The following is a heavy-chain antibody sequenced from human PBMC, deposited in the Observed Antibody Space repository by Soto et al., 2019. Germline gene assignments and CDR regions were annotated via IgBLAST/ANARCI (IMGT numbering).Heavy chain of an antibody. CDR3: ARGSSSWYGGAVAGTFDY. D-gene: IGHD6-13*01. CDR2: IYHSGST. V-gene: IGHV4-59*12. Sequence: SETLSLTCSVSGGSISSSYWNWIRQPAGKGLEWIGYIYHSGSTYYNPSLKSRVTISVDRSKNQFSLKLSSVTAADTAVYYCARGSSSWYGGAVAGTFDYWGQGTLVTVSS. CDR1: GGSISSSY. J-gene: IGHJ4*02.